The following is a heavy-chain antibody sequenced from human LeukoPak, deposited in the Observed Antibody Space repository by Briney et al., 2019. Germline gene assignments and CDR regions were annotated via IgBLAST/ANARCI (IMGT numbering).Heavy chain of an antibody. J-gene: IGHJ4*02. D-gene: IGHD2-15*01. Sequence: ASVKVSCKASGGTFSSYAISWVRQAPGQGLEWMGRIIPILGIANYAQKFQGRVTITADKSTSTAYMELSSLRSEDTAVYYCARDGEYCSGSSCYPLLDYWGQGTLVTVSS. V-gene: IGHV1-69*04. CDR1: GGTFSSYA. CDR2: IIPILGIA. CDR3: ARDGEYCSGSSCYPLLDY.